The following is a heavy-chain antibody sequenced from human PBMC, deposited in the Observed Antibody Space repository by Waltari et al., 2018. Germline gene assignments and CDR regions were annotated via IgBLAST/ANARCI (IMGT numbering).Heavy chain of an antibody. CDR2: ISGIGGCT. CDR3: ATRGGAAAGTVHAFDI. D-gene: IGHD6-13*01. V-gene: IGHV3-23*04. J-gene: IGHJ3*02. Sequence: EVQLVESGGGLVQPGGSLRLSCAASGFPFSSYAMSWVRQGPGKGMEWVSAISGIGGCTYSADSGKGRFTISRYNSKNAVYLQMNSLRAGDTAVYYCATRGGAAAGTVHAFDIWGQGTMVTVSS. CDR1: GFPFSSYA.